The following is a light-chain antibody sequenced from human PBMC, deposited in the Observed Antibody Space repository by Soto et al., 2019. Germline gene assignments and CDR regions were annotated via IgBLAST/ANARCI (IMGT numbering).Light chain of an antibody. Sequence: QSVLTQPASVSGSPGQSITISCTGTSSDVGSYNLVSWYQQHAGKAPKVMIYEVSKRPSGVSNRISGSKSGNTASLTISGLQAEDEADYYCCSYAGSSTLVFGPGTKVTVL. J-gene: IGLJ1*01. CDR3: CSYAGSSTLV. CDR2: EVS. CDR1: SSDVGSYNL. V-gene: IGLV2-23*02.